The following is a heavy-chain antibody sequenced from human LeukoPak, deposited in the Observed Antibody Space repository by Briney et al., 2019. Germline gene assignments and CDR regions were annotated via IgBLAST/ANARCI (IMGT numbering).Heavy chain of an antibody. J-gene: IGHJ5*02. CDR1: RFTFSSTW. CDR2: VSPSGDIT. V-gene: IGHV3-23*01. Sequence: GSLRLSCAASRFTFSSTWMSWVRQAPGKGLEWVSGVSPSGDITYYADSVKGRFTISRDNSKNTLYLQMNSLRAEDTAVYYCANPPTVTTIRFDPWGQGTLVTVSS. D-gene: IGHD4-17*01. CDR3: ANPPTVTTIRFDP.